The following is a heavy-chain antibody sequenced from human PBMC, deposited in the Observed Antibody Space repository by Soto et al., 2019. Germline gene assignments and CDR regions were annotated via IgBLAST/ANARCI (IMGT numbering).Heavy chain of an antibody. CDR1: GFTFSSYA. Sequence: GGSLRLSCAASGFTFSSYATSWVRQAPGKGLEWVSAISGSGGSTYYADSVKGRFTISRDNSKNTLYLQMNSLRAEDTAVYYCAKDGAVWYDYVWGAFDIWGQGTMVTVSS. V-gene: IGHV3-23*01. J-gene: IGHJ3*02. CDR2: ISGSGGST. D-gene: IGHD3-16*01. CDR3: AKDGAVWYDYVWGAFDI.